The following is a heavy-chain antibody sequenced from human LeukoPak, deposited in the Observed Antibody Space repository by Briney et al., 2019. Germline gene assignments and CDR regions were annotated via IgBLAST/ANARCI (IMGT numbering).Heavy chain of an antibody. V-gene: IGHV3-23*01. CDR3: SAYFDH. Sequence: GGSLRLSCAASGLTFSTYVMNWVRQAPGKGLEWVSGITDSGDNTYYADSVKGRFTISRDNSKNTLYLQMNSLRAEDTAVYYCSAYFDHWGQGTLVTVSS. CDR2: ITDSGDNT. CDR1: GLTFSTYV. J-gene: IGHJ4*02.